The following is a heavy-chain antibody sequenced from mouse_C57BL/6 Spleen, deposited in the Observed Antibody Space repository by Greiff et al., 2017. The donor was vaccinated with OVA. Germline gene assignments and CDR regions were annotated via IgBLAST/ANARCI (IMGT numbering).Heavy chain of an antibody. D-gene: IGHD2-3*01. CDR2: ISSGSSTI. V-gene: IGHV5-17*01. Sequence: DVKLVESGGGLVKPGGSLKLSCAASGFTFSDYGMHWVRQAPEKGLEWVAYISSGSSTIYYADTVKGRFTISRDNAKNTLFLQMTSLRSEDTAMYYCARGWLLRPYAMDYWGQGTSVTVSS. J-gene: IGHJ4*01. CDR1: GFTFSDYG. CDR3: ARGWLLRPYAMDY.